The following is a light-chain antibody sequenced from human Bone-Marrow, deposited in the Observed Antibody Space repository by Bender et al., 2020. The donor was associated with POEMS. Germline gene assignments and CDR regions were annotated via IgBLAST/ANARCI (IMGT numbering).Light chain of an antibody. CDR1: NLGRRH. CDR2: QDS. V-gene: IGLV3-1*01. Sequence: SFELTQRPSVSVSPGQAARITCSGDNLGRRHVSWYLQKTGQSPVLVIHQDSQRPSGIPERFSGSNAGNTATLTISGTQASDEADYYCQAWDSNTVVFGGGTKLTVL. J-gene: IGLJ3*02. CDR3: QAWDSNTVV.